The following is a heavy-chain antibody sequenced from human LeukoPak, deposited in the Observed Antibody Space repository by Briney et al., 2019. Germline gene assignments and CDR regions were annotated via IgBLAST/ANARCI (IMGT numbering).Heavy chain of an antibody. CDR2: INHSGST. Sequence: PSETLSLTCAVYGGSFSGYYWSWIRQPPGKGLEWIGEINHSGSTNYNPSLKSRVTISVDTSKNQFSLKLSSVTAVDTAVYYCARGRSYSSSPFDYWGQGTLVTVSS. D-gene: IGHD6-6*01. CDR3: ARGRSYSSSPFDY. V-gene: IGHV4-34*01. CDR1: GGSFSGYY. J-gene: IGHJ4*02.